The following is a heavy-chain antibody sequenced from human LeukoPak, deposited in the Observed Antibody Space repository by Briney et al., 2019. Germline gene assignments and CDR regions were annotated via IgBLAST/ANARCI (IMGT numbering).Heavy chain of an antibody. CDR1: GGSISSNY. Sequence: SETLSLTCSVSGGSISSNYWSWIRQPPGKGLEWITYSSYTGSTNYNPSLKSRVTISVDTSKNQFSLRLRSVTAADTAVYYCARFIPSSGIDPWGQGTLVTVSS. J-gene: IGHJ5*02. D-gene: IGHD3-10*02. CDR2: SSYTGST. CDR3: ARFIPSSGIDP. V-gene: IGHV4-59*01.